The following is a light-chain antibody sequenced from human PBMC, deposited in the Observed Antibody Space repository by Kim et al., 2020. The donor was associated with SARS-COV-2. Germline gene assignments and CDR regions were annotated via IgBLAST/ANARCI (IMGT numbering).Light chain of an antibody. V-gene: IGKV1-5*03. CDR1: QNISRW. CDR2: RTS. Sequence: DTQLTQSPSTLSASVGDRVTITCRASQNISRWLAWYQQKPGKVPNLLIFRTSWWESGVPSRFSGGGSGTEFTLTISSLQPDDFATYYCQQDHSYSRTFGQGTKVDIK. J-gene: IGKJ1*01. CDR3: QQDHSYSRT.